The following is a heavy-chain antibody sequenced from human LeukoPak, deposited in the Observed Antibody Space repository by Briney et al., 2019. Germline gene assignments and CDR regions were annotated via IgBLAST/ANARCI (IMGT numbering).Heavy chain of an antibody. CDR3: ARQDYGNWYFDL. J-gene: IGHJ2*01. CDR2: IWYDGSNK. V-gene: IGHV3-33*01. Sequence: GGSLRLSCAASGFIFSSYGMHWVRQAPGKGLEWVAVIWYDGSNKYYADSVKGRFTISRDNSKNTLYLQMNSLRAEDTAVYYCARQDYGNWYFDLWGRGTLVTVSS. CDR1: GFIFSSYG. D-gene: IGHD4-17*01.